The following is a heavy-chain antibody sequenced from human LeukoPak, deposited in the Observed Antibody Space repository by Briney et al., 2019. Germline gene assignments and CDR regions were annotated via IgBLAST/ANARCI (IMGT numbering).Heavy chain of an antibody. J-gene: IGHJ6*03. V-gene: IGHV1-69*05. CDR2: IIPIFGTA. Sequence: SSVKVSFKASGGTFSSYAISWVRQAPGQGLDWMGGIIPIFGTANYAQKFQGRVTITTDESTSTAYMELSRLRSADTAVYYCARMTGGPPTRRYYYYMDVWGKGTTVTVSS. CDR3: ARMTGGPPTRRYYYYMDV. CDR1: GGTFSSYA.